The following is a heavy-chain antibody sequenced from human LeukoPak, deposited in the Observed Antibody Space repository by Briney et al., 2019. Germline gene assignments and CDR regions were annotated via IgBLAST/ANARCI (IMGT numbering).Heavy chain of an antibody. CDR2: INSNSGAT. J-gene: IGHJ4*02. D-gene: IGHD6-13*01. CDR1: VYTFTSNY. V-gene: IGHV1-2*02. Sequence: ASVTVSFKTSVYTFTSNYMHWVRHAPGQGLEWVGWINSNSGATSYAQKSQGRVTMTRDTSISTAYMGLSRLTPDDTAVYYCARGFGTSWYDYWGQGTLVTVSS. CDR3: ARGFGTSWYDY.